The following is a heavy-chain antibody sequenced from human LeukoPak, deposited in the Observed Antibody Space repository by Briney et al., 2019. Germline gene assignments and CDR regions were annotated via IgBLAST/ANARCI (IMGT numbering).Heavy chain of an antibody. CDR2: INPNSGGT. CDR3: ARGVQDIVGEDAFDI. Sequence: GASVKVSCKASGYTFTGYYMHWVRQAPGQGLEWMGWINPNSGGTNYAQKFQGRVTMTRDTSISTAYMELSRLRSDDTAVYYCARGVQDIVGEDAFDIWGQGTMVTVSS. D-gene: IGHD2-15*01. J-gene: IGHJ3*02. V-gene: IGHV1-2*02. CDR1: GYTFTGYY.